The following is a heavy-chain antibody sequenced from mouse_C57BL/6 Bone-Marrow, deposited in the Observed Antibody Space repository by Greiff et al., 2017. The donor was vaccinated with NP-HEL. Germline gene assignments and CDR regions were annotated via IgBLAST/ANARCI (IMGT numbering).Heavy chain of an antibody. J-gene: IGHJ2*01. CDR3: ARDHGYPPPY. CDR1: GYSITSGYY. CDR2: ISYDGSN. V-gene: IGHV3-6*01. D-gene: IGHD2-2*01. Sequence: EVQLQQSGPGLVKPSQSLSLTCSVTGYSITSGYYWNWIRQFPGNKLEWMGYISYDGSNNYNPSLKNRISITRDTSKNQFFLKLNSVTTEDTATYYCARDHGYPPPYWGQGTTLTVSS.